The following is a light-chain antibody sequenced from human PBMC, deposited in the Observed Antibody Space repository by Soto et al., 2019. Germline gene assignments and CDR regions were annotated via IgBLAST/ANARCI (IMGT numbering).Light chain of an antibody. Sequence: NFMLTQPHSVSGSPGKTVTISCTGSGGSLASNYVQWYQQRPGRAPTTVIYEDNDRHSGVPNRFSGSVDISSNSAFLTISGLTTEDEADYYCQSVDSSDQGFFGGGTKLTVL. CDR3: QSVDSSDQGF. J-gene: IGLJ2*01. CDR2: EDN. V-gene: IGLV6-57*02. CDR1: GGSLASNY.